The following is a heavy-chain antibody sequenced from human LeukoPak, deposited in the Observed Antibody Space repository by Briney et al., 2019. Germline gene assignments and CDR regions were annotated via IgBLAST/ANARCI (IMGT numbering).Heavy chain of an antibody. CDR3: MMSATAHYYYGMDV. Sequence: QAGGSLRLSCAASGFTFSNYWMSWARQAPGKGLEWVANIKQDGSEKYYVDSVKGRFTISRDNAKNSLYLQMNSLRAEDTAVYHCMMSATAHYYYGMDVWGQGTTVTVSS. CDR1: GFTFSNYW. J-gene: IGHJ6*02. D-gene: IGHD2-21*02. CDR2: IKQDGSEK. V-gene: IGHV3-7*02.